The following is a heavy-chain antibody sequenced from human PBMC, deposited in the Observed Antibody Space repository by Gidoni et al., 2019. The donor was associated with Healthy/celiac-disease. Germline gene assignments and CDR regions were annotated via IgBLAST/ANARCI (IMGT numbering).Heavy chain of an antibody. V-gene: IGHV4-38-2*02. CDR1: GYSISSGYY. D-gene: IGHD1-26*01. CDR2: IYHSGST. J-gene: IGHJ6*02. Sequence: QVQLQESGPGLVKPSETLSLTCTVSGYSISSGYYWGWIRQPPGKGLEWIGSIYHSGSTYYNPSLKSRVTISVDTSKNQFSLKLSSVTAADTAVYYCARDPTEKKWELLRTYYYYGMDVWGQGTTVTVSS. CDR3: ARDPTEKKWELLRTYYYYGMDV.